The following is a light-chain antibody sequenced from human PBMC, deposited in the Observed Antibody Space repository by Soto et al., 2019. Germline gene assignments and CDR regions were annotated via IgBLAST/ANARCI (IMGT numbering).Light chain of an antibody. CDR2: DVN. CDR1: SSDVGAYNY. Sequence: QSALTQPRSVSGSPGQSVTISCTGTSSDVGAYNYVSWYQQHPGKAPKLIIYDVNERTAGVPDRLSGSKSGNTASLSISGLQAEDEADYYCCSYAGSYTWVFGGGTKVTVL. J-gene: IGLJ3*02. CDR3: CSYAGSYTWV. V-gene: IGLV2-11*01.